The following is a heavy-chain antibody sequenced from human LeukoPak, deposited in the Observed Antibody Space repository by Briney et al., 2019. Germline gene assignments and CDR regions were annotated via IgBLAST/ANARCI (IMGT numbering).Heavy chain of an antibody. Sequence: SETLSLTCTVSGGSISSYYWSWIRQPPGKGLEWIGYIYYSGSTNYNPSLKSRVTISVDTSKNQFSLKLSSVTAADTAVYYCARAVKAYYYDRERWFDPWGQGTLVTVSS. CDR3: ARAVKAYYYDRERWFDP. CDR2: IYYSGST. V-gene: IGHV4-59*01. D-gene: IGHD3-22*01. J-gene: IGHJ5*02. CDR1: GGSISSYY.